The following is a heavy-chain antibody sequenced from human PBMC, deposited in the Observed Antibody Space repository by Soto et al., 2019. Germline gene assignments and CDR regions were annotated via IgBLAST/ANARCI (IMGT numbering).Heavy chain of an antibody. CDR3: ATLPMTTVTPFDY. V-gene: IGHV4-59*08. CDR1: GGSISSYY. CDR2: IYYSGST. J-gene: IGHJ4*02. Sequence: SSETLSLTCTVSGGSISSYYWSWIRQPPGKGLEWIGYIYYSGSTNYNPSLKSRVTISVDTSKNQFSLRLSSVTAADTAVYYCATLPMTTVTPFDYWGQGTLVTVSS. D-gene: IGHD4-17*01.